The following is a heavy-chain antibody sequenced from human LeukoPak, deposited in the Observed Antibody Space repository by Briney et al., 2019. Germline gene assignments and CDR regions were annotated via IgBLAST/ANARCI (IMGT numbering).Heavy chain of an antibody. CDR3: ATALLYYYDSSGYNFDY. CDR2: FDPEDGET. V-gene: IGHV1-24*01. Sequence: GASVKVSCKVSGYTFTELSMHWVRQAPGKGLEWMGGFDPEDGETIYAQKFQGRVTMTEDTSTDTAYMELSSLRSEDTAVYYCATALLYYYDSSGYNFDYWGQGTLVTVSS. CDR1: GYTFTELS. J-gene: IGHJ4*02. D-gene: IGHD3-22*01.